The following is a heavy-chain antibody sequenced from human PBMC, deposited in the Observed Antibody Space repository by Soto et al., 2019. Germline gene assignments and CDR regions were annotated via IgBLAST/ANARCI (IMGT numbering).Heavy chain of an antibody. CDR3: AKALGGAGTRAGMDV. D-gene: IGHD6-13*01. CDR2: ISASGGTT. V-gene: IGHV3-23*01. CDR1: GFTFSNYA. J-gene: IGHJ6*02. Sequence: EVQLLESGGGLVQPGGSLRLSCAASGFTFSNYAMSWVRQAPGKGLEWVSAISASGGTTYYADSVKGRFTISRDNSKNTLYLQMNGLGAEDTAVYYCAKALGGAGTRAGMDVWGQGTTVTVSS.